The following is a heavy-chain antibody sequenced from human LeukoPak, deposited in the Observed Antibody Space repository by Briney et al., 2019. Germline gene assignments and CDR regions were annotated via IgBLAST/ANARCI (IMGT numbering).Heavy chain of an antibody. CDR1: GFTFSSYS. CDR3: ARTWRFGPSFDY. Sequence: GGSLRLSCAASGFTFSSYSMNWVRQAPGKGLEWVSSISSSSSYIYYADSVKGRFTISRDNAKNSLYLQMNSLRAEDTAVYYCARTWRFGPSFDYWGQGTLVTVSS. CDR2: ISSSSSYI. D-gene: IGHD3-10*01. V-gene: IGHV3-21*01. J-gene: IGHJ4*02.